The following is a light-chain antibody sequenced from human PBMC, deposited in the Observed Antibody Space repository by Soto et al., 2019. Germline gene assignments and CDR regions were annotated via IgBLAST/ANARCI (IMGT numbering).Light chain of an antibody. V-gene: IGLV2-11*01. Sequence: QSVLTQPRSVSGSPGQSVTISCTGTSSDVGGYNYVSWYQQHPGKAPKLMIYDVSKRPSGVPDRFSGSKSGNTASLTISGLQAEDEADYYCCSYAGSYTHVFGTGTKVTVL. CDR2: DVS. CDR1: SSDVGGYNY. J-gene: IGLJ1*01. CDR3: CSYAGSYTHV.